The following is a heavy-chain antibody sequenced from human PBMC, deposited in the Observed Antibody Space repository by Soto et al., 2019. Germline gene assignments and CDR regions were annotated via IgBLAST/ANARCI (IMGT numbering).Heavy chain of an antibody. J-gene: IGHJ6*03. D-gene: IGHD1-20*01. CDR3: AREVYGYYYYMDV. CDR1: GGTFSSYA. V-gene: IGHV1-69*13. Sequence: GASVKVSCKASGGTFSSYAISWVRQAPGQGLEWMGGIIPIFGTANYAQKFQGRVTMTADESTSTAYMELSSLRSEDTAVYYCAREVYGYYYYMDVWGKGTTVTVSS. CDR2: IIPIFGTA.